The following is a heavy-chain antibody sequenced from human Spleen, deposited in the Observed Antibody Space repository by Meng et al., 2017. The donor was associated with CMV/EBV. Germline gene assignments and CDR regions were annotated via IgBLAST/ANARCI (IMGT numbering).Heavy chain of an antibody. CDR1: GFTFDDYT. V-gene: IGHV3-43*01. D-gene: IGHD5-12*01. CDR3: AKVFVSGYESYFDY. J-gene: IGHJ4*02. CDR2: ITWDGGAT. Sequence: GGSLRLSCAASGFTFDDYTMHWVRQAPGKGLEWVSLITWDGGATDYADSVKGRFTVSRDNSKNSLYLQMNSLRAEDTAVYYCAKVFVSGYESYFDYWGQGTLVTVSS.